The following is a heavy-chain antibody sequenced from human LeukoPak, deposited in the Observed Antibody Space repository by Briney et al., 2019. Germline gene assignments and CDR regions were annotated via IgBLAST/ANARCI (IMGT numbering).Heavy chain of an antibody. CDR1: GYTFTSFD. J-gene: IGHJ4*02. CDR3: ARTDTPGDY. Sequence: GASVKVSCKASGYTFTSFDFNWVRQATGHGLEWMGGIIPIFGTANYAQKFQGRVTITADESTSTAYMELSSLRSEDTAVYYCARTDTPGDYWGQGTLVTVSS. V-gene: IGHV1-69*13. D-gene: IGHD2-21*02. CDR2: IIPIFGTA.